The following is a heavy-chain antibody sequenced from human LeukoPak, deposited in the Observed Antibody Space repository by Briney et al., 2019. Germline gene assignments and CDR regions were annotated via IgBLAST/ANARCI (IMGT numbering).Heavy chain of an antibody. V-gene: IGHV3-23*01. Sequence: PGGSLRLSCAASGFTFSSYAMSWVRQAPGKGLEWVSAISGSGGSIYYADSVKGRFTISRDNSKNTLYLQMNSLRAEDTAVYYCAKNPGYSSGWYYRYWGQGTLVTVSS. D-gene: IGHD6-19*01. CDR1: GFTFSSYA. CDR3: AKNPGYSSGWYYRY. CDR2: ISGSGGSI. J-gene: IGHJ4*02.